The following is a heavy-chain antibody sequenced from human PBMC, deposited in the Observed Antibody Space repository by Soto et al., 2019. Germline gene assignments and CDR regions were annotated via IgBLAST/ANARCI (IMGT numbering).Heavy chain of an antibody. CDR3: ARGGYYDSTGWNAFDI. J-gene: IGHJ3*02. CDR2: INSDGSST. Sequence: EVPLVESGGGLLQPGGSLRLSCAASGFTFSTYWMHWVRQAPGKGLVWVSRINSDGSSTTYADSVKGRFTISRDNAKNTRYLQMNSLRAEDTAVYYCARGGYYDSTGWNAFDIWGQGAMVTVSS. D-gene: IGHD3-22*01. CDR1: GFTFSTYW. V-gene: IGHV3-74*01.